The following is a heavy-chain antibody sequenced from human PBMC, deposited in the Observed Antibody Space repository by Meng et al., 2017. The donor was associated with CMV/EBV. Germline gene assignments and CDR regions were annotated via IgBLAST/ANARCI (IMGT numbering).Heavy chain of an antibody. CDR2: ISVYKGDT. J-gene: IGHJ5*02. CDR1: GYVFTSYD. V-gene: IGHV1-18*01. CDR3: VRSRVGAWTWFDP. D-gene: IGHD1-26*01. Sequence: ASVKVSCKASGYVFTSYDINWVRQAPGQGLEWLGLISVYKGDTNYAQKVQGRVTLTADTSTSTAYMELRSLRSDDTAVYYCVRSRVGAWTWFDPWGQGTLVTVSS.